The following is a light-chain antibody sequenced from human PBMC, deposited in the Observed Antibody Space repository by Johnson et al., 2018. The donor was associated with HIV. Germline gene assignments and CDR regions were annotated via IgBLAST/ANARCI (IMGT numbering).Light chain of an antibody. V-gene: IGLV1-51*01. Sequence: QSLLTQPPSVSAAPGQKVTISCSGSSSNIGNNYVSWYQQFPGTAPKLLIYGNNKRPSGIPDRFSGSKSGTSATLGITGLQTGDEANYYCGTLDSSMSAVFGSGTKVTVL. J-gene: IGLJ1*01. CDR1: SSNIGNNY. CDR2: GNN. CDR3: GTLDSSMSAV.